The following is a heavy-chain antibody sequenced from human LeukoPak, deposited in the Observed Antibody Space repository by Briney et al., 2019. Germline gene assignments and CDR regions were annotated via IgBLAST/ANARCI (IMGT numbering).Heavy chain of an antibody. CDR3: AREKPNYDFWSGYYTSPNFDY. CDR2: ISYDGSNK. J-gene: IGHJ4*02. D-gene: IGHD3-3*01. Sequence: GGSLRLSCAASGFTFSSYAMHWVRQAPGKGLEWVAVISYDGSNKYYAGSVKGRFTISRDNSKNTLYLQMNSLRAEDTAVYYCAREKPNYDFWSGYYTSPNFDYWGQGTLVTVSS. CDR1: GFTFSSYA. V-gene: IGHV3-30-3*01.